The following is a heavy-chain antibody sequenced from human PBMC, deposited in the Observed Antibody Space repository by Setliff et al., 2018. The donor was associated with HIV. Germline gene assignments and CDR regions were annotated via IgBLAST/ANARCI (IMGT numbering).Heavy chain of an antibody. CDR3: ARHRSNFARKGYWYFDL. V-gene: IGHV4-39*01. Sequence: KTSETLSLTCTVSGGSISSSGPGYYWGWVRQAPGGGLEWIGSVYYSGSTYYNPSLKSRVTISLDTSKNQLSLRLSSVTAADTAVYYCARHRSNFARKGYWYFDLWGRGTLVTVSS. CDR2: VYYSGST. J-gene: IGHJ2*01. CDR1: GGSISSSGPGYY.